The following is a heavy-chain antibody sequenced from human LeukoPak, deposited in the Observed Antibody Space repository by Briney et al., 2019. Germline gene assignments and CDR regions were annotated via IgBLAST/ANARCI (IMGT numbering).Heavy chain of an antibody. V-gene: IGHV3-23*01. CDR3: EHSQN. J-gene: IGHJ1*01. D-gene: IGHD1/OR15-1a*01. CDR1: GFTFSSYA. CDR2: MSGSGGRT. Sequence: GGSLRLSCAASGFTFSSYAMSWVRQAPGKGLEWVSVMSGSGGRTHYADSVKGRFTISRDNSKNTLYLQMNTLRAEDTAVFYVEHSQNWGQGTQVTVSS.